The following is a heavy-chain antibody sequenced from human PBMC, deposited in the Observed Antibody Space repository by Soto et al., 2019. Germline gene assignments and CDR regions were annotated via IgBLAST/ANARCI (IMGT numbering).Heavy chain of an antibody. CDR1: VFTFISYW. CDR3: ARSYCGSISCSPWDAFDI. CDR2: INGDGSST. J-gene: IGHJ3*02. D-gene: IGHD2-2*01. Sequence: PGWSLRLSCASSVFTFISYWMHWVRQAPGKGLVWVSRINGDGSSTNNADSVKGRFTISRDNAKNTLFLQMNSLRAEDTAVYYCARSYCGSISCSPWDAFDIWGQGTMVTVSS. V-gene: IGHV3-74*01.